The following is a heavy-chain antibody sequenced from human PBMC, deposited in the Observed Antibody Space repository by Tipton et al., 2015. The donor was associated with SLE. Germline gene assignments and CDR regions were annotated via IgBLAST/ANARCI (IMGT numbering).Heavy chain of an antibody. CDR2: IRYDGSAK. CDR3: SAWFNQ. Sequence: SLRLSCAASGFTFSNYGMHWVRQAPGKGLEWVAFIRYDGSAKDYADYVKGRFTISRDNAKNTLYLQMHSLGVEDSAVYYCSAWFNQWGQGTMVTVSS. CDR1: GFTFSNYG. J-gene: IGHJ5*02. V-gene: IGHV3-30*02.